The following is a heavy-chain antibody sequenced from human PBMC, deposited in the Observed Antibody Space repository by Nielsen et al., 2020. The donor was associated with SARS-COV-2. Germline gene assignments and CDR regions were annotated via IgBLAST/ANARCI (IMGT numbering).Heavy chain of an antibody. J-gene: IGHJ6*02. CDR2: INWNGGST. CDR3: ARGCSSTSCYEFGYYYYGMDV. D-gene: IGHD2-2*01. Sequence: WIRQPPGKGLEWVSGINWNGGSTGYADSVKGRFTISRDNAKNSLYLQMNSLRAEDTAVYYCARGCSSTSCYEFGYYYYGMDVWGQGTTVTVSS. V-gene: IGHV3-20*03.